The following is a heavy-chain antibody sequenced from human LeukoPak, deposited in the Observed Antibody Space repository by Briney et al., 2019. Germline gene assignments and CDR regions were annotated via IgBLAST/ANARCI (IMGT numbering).Heavy chain of an antibody. CDR2: INSDGSST. V-gene: IGHV3-74*01. CDR1: GSTFSSYW. Sequence: PGGSLRLSCAASGSTFSSYWMHWVRQAPGKGLVWVSCINSDGSSTSYADSVKGRFTISRDNAKNTLYLQMNSLRAEDTAVYYCAREYYYYSSGYRAEYFQHWGQGTLVTVSS. D-gene: IGHD3-22*01. CDR3: AREYYYYSSGYRAEYFQH. J-gene: IGHJ1*01.